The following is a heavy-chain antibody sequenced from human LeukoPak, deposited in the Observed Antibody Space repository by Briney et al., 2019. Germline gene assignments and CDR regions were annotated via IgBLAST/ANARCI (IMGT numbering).Heavy chain of an antibody. J-gene: IGHJ4*02. CDR1: GYSFTSYW. CDR3: ARLCMVDQGDYFDC. Sequence: GESLKLSCKASGYSFTSYWIAWVRQMPGKGLEWMGIIYPGDSDTRYSPSFQGRVTISADKSISTAYLQWRSLKASDTAIYYCARLCMVDQGDYFDCWGQGTLVTVSS. V-gene: IGHV5-51*03. CDR2: IYPGDSDT. D-gene: IGHD2-15*01.